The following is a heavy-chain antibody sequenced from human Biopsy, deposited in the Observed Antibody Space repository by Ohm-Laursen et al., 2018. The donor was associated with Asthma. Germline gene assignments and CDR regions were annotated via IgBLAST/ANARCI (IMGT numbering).Heavy chain of an antibody. Sequence: SSVKVSCKASGYTFIHYAIHWVRQAPGQRLEWMGWINAGNGNTKYSQKFQGRVSITRDTSARTAYVELRSLRSEDTATYYCARTYYDFLTGQVKDVFGVWGQGTMVTVSS. CDR2: INAGNGNT. CDR3: ARTYYDFLTGQVKDVFGV. V-gene: IGHV1-3*01. D-gene: IGHD3-9*01. CDR1: GYTFIHYA. J-gene: IGHJ3*01.